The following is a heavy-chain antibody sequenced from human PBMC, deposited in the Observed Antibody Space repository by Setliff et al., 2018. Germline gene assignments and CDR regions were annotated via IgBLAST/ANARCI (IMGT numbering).Heavy chain of an antibody. D-gene: IGHD5-12*01. CDR2: IYYSGST. CDR1: GGSISSYY. J-gene: IGHJ4*02. V-gene: IGHV4-59*01. Sequence: SETLSLTCTVSGGSISSYYWSWIRQPPGKGLEWIGYIYYSGSTNYNPSLKSRVTISVDTSKNQVSLRLSSVTAADTAVYYCARGGTFRYFDFWGQGAPVTVSS. CDR3: ARGGTFRYFDF.